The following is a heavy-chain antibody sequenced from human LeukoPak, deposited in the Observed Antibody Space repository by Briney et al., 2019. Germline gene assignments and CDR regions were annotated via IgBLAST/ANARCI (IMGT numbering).Heavy chain of an antibody. Sequence: SSVKVSCEASGGTFSSYAISWVRQAPGQGLEWMGGIIPIFGTANYAQKFQGRVTITADESTSTAYMELSSLRSEDTAVYYCAKYYYDSSGYSYFDYWGQGTLVTVSS. D-gene: IGHD3-22*01. CDR1: GGTFSSYA. CDR3: AKYYYDSSGYSYFDY. V-gene: IGHV1-69*01. J-gene: IGHJ4*02. CDR2: IIPIFGTA.